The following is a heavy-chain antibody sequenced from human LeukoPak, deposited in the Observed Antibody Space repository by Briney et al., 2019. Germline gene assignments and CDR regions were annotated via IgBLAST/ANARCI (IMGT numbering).Heavy chain of an antibody. CDR3: AKQLSGIQLWLEGGY. CDR1: GFTFSSYA. Sequence: AGGSLRLSCAASGFTFSSYAMSWVRQAPGKGLEWVSAISGSGGSTYYADSVKGRFTISRDNSKNTLYLQMNSLRAEDTAVYYCAKQLSGIQLWLEGGYWGQGTLVTVSS. V-gene: IGHV3-23*01. D-gene: IGHD5-18*01. J-gene: IGHJ4*02. CDR2: ISGSGGST.